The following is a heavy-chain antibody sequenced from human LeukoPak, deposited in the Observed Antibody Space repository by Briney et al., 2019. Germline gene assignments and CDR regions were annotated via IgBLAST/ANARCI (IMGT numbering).Heavy chain of an antibody. D-gene: IGHD5-18*01. Sequence: SQTLSLTCAISGDSVSSNSAAWNLIRQSPSRGLEWLGRTYYRSKWYNDYAVSVKSRITIAPDTSKNQFSLQLNSVTPEDTAVYYCARGEGYSYGYWWFDSWGQGTLVTVSS. V-gene: IGHV6-1*01. CDR3: ARGEGYSYGYWWFDS. CDR2: TYYRSKWYN. J-gene: IGHJ5*01. CDR1: GDSVSSNSAA.